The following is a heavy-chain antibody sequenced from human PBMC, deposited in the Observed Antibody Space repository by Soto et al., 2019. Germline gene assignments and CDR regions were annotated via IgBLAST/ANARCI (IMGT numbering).Heavy chain of an antibody. D-gene: IGHD6-25*01. J-gene: IGHJ4*02. CDR3: ARTARRFDY. CDR1: GDSISSSY. V-gene: IGHV4-59*01. Sequence: QVQLQESGPGLVKPSETLSLTCTVSGDSISSSYWSWIRQVPGKGLECLGYVYSSGDTNTNPSLHGRVTISLDTSKNQVSLKLTSVTAADTAVYYCARTARRFDYWGRGTLVTVSS. CDR2: VYSSGDT.